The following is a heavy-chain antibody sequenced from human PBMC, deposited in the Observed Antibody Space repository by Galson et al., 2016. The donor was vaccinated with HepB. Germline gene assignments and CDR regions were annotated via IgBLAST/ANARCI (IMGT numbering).Heavy chain of an antibody. CDR2: IFPRDSDT. J-gene: IGHJ4*02. V-gene: IGHV5-51*01. Sequence: QSGAEVTRPGEALTFSCKGSGCTVTSCCNGRGRQRPGKGLELVGVIFPRDSDTRYSSAYQGQVTRPVDKSIPTAYLRWRSLKGSDTALYYCARRNYCGGDCYFADHWGQGSLVTVAS. CDR3: ARRNYCGGDCYFADH. CDR1: GCTVTSCC. D-gene: IGHD2-21*02.